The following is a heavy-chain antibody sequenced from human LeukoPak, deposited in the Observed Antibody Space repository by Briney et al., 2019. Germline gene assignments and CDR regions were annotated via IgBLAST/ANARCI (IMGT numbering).Heavy chain of an antibody. D-gene: IGHD5-12*01. Sequence: SQTLSLTCTVSAGSIDNGGYYWTWIRQPPGRGLEYIGYIYASGSACYNPSLKSRLTLSVDGAKNQFSLNLTSVTAADTAVYYCARATWPLCYFDYWGQGTLVTVSS. CDR3: ARATWPLCYFDY. CDR1: AGSIDNGGYY. CDR2: IYASGSA. J-gene: IGHJ4*02. V-gene: IGHV4-31*03.